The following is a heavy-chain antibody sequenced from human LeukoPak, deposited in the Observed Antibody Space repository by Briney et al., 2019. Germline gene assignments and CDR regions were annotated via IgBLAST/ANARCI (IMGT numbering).Heavy chain of an antibody. CDR2: IYYSGST. CDR3: ATELELRTGYFGY. CDR1: GGSISSSSYY. D-gene: IGHD1-7*01. V-gene: IGHV4-39*01. J-gene: IGHJ4*02. Sequence: SETLSLTCTVSGGSISSSSYYWGWIRQPPGKGLEWIGSIYYSGSTYYNPSLKSRVTISVDTSKNQFSLKLSSVTAGDTAVYYCATELELRTGYFGYWGQGTLVTVSS.